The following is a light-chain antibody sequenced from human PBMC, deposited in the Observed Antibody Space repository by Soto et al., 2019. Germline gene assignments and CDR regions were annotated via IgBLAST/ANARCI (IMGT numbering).Light chain of an antibody. V-gene: IGKV4-1*01. CDR3: QQYYGSPIT. CDR1: QSLLSSSNNKNY. CDR2: SAS. Sequence: DIVMTQSPNSLAVSLGERATINCKSSQSLLSSSNNKNYLAWFQQKPGQAPKLLISSASTRYPGVPDRFSGSGSGTDFTPTISSLQAEDVAVYYCQQYYGSPITFGPGTKLEIK. J-gene: IGKJ3*01.